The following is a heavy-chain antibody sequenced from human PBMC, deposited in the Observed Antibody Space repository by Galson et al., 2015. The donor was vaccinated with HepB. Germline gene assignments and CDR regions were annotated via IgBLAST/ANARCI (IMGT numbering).Heavy chain of an antibody. D-gene: IGHD3-10*01. V-gene: IGHV3-64*01. CDR1: GFTFRSHA. CDR2: ITPNGDTT. Sequence: SLRLSCAASGFTFRSHAMHWVRQAPGKGLEYVSSITPNGDTTYYANSVKGRLTISRDNSKNALYLQMGSLRPEDTAIYYCVKGSMVRGVVDYWGQGTLVTVSS. CDR3: VKGSMVRGVVDY. J-gene: IGHJ4*02.